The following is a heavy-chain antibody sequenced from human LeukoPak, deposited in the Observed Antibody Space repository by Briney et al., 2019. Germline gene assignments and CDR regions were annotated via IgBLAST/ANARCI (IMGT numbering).Heavy chain of an antibody. V-gene: IGHV1-69*13. Sequence: SVKVSCKASGGTFSSYAISWVRQAPGQGLEWMGGIIPIFGTANYAQKFQGRVTLTADESTSTAYMELSSLRSEDTAVYYCARDNSHPTTGVFGGRVYWFDPWGQGTLVTVSS. D-gene: IGHD3-10*01. CDR3: ARDNSHPTTGVFGGRVYWFDP. CDR2: IIPIFGTA. J-gene: IGHJ5*02. CDR1: GGTFSSYA.